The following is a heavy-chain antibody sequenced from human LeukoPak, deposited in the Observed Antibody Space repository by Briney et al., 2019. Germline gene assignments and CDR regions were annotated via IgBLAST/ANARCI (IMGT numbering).Heavy chain of an antibody. V-gene: IGHV4-59*01. CDR3: AREQGGSGSYYGGGFDY. Sequence: SETLSLTCTVSGGSISTYYWSWIRQPPGKGLEWIGYIYYSGCTNYNPSLKSRVTISVDTSKSQFSLNLSSVTAADTAVYYCAREQGGSGSYYGGGFDYWGQGTLVTVSS. D-gene: IGHD3-10*01. J-gene: IGHJ4*02. CDR2: IYYSGCT. CDR1: GGSISTYY.